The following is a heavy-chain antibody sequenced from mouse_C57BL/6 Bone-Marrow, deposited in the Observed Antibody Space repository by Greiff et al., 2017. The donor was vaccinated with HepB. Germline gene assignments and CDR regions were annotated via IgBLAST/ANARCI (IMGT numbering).Heavy chain of an antibody. CDR2: IYPGSGST. D-gene: IGHD2-3*01. J-gene: IGHJ2*01. V-gene: IGHV1-55*01. Sequence: VQLQQPGAELVKPGASVKMSCKASGYTFTSYWITWVKQRPGQGLEWIGDIYPGSGSTNYNEKFKSKATLTVDTSSSTAYMQLSSLTSEDSAVYYCARWGYYVEYDFDYWGQGTTLTVSS. CDR1: GYTFTSYW. CDR3: ARWGYYVEYDFDY.